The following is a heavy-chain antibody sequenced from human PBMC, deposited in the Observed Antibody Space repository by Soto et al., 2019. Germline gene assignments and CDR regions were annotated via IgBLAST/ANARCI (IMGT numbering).Heavy chain of an antibody. V-gene: IGHV3-23*01. Sequence: GGSLRLSCAASGFTFSDYAMSWVRQAPGKGLEWVSGISSGGGSTYYADSVKGRFTISRDNSKNTLYLQMNSLRAEDTAVYYCAKHVKVVTRPFDYWGQGTLVTVSS. J-gene: IGHJ4*02. CDR3: AKHVKVVTRPFDY. D-gene: IGHD2-21*02. CDR2: ISSGGGST. CDR1: GFTFSDYA.